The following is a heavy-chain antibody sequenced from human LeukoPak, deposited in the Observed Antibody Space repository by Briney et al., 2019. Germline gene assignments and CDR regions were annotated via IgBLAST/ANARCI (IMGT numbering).Heavy chain of an antibody. CDR3: ARRRWSDGELVGYY. D-gene: IGHD2-15*01. V-gene: IGHV4-39*01. J-gene: IGHJ4*02. Sequence: SETLSLTCTVSGGSISSSSYYWGWIRQPPGKGLEWIGSIYYSGTTYYNPSLKSRVTISVDMSKNQFSLKLSSVTAADTAVYYCARRRWSDGELVGYYWGRGTLVTVSS. CDR2: IYYSGTT. CDR1: GGSISSSSYY.